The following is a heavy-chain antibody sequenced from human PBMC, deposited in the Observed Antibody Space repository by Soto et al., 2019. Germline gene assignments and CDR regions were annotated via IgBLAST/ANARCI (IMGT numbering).Heavy chain of an antibody. CDR2: ISSDGSNK. CDR3: ARQTTALPHYHYGMDV. D-gene: IGHD1-1*01. CDR1: GFTFVYYA. J-gene: IGHJ6*02. V-gene: IGHV3-30-3*01. Sequence: TGGFLRLSCAASGFTFVYYAMNWVRQAPGKGLEWVAVISSDGSNKYYADSVKGRFTISRDNSKDTLYLQMNSLRFEDTALYYCARQTTALPHYHYGMDVWGQGTTVTVSS.